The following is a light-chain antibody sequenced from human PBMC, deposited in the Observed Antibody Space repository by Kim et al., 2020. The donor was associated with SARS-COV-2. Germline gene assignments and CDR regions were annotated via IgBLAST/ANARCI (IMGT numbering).Light chain of an antibody. V-gene: IGLV1-47*01. J-gene: IGLJ3*02. CDR3: AAWDDSLSGGV. CDR2: QNN. Sequence: GWRVTMSCSGSRANIGSYFVYWYQQFPGTAPKLLIYQNNQRPSGVPDRFSGSKSGTSASLAISGLRSEDEAHYYCAAWDDSLSGGVFGGGTQLTVL. CDR1: RANIGSYF.